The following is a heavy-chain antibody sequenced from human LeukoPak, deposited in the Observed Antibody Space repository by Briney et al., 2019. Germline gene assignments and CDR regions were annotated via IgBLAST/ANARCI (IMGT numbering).Heavy chain of an antibody. J-gene: IGHJ4*02. CDR2: INHSGST. CDR3: ARTDYRE. D-gene: IGHD4-11*01. Sequence: SETLSLTCAVYGGSFSGYYWSWIRQPPGKGLEWIGEINHSGSTNYNPSLKSRATISVDTSKNHFSLKLSSVTAADTAVYYCARTDYREWGQGTLVTVSS. V-gene: IGHV4-34*01. CDR1: GGSFSGYY.